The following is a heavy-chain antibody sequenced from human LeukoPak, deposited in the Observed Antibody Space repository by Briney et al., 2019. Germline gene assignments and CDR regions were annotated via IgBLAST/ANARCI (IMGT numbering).Heavy chain of an antibody. V-gene: IGHV4-59*08. J-gene: IGHJ6*02. CDR2: IYYSGST. CDR1: GGSISSYY. D-gene: IGHD2-15*01. CDR3: ARTSLRSFYGMDV. Sequence: PSETLSLTCTVSGGSISSYYWSWIRQPPRKGLEWIGYIYYSGSTNYNPSLKSRVTISVDTSKNQFSLKLSSVTAADTAVYYCARTSLRSFYGMDVWGQGTTVTVSS.